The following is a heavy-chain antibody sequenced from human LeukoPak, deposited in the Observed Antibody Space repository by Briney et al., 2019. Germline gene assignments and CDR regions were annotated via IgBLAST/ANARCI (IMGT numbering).Heavy chain of an antibody. J-gene: IGHJ4*02. D-gene: IGHD6-19*01. CDR1: GGSFSGYY. Sequence: PSETLSLTCAVYGGSFSGYYWSWIRQPPGKGLEWIGEINHSGSTNYNPSLKSRVTISVDTSKNQFSLKLSSVTAADTAVYYCARPRQWGWGFPNEFDYWGQGTLVTVSS. V-gene: IGHV4-34*01. CDR2: INHSGST. CDR3: ARPRQWGWGFPNEFDY.